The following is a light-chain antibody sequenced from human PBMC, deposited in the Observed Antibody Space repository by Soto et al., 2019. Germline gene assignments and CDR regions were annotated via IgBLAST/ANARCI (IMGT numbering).Light chain of an antibody. Sequence: EIVLTQSPGTLSLSPGEGATLSCRASQSVGTNYIAWYQQKVGQAPRLLIYGAPIRATDIPDRFSGSGSGTDFTLTISRLEPEDFAVYFCHEYGSGRDAFGQGTKLEIK. V-gene: IGKV3-20*01. CDR1: QSVGTNY. J-gene: IGKJ2*01. CDR3: HEYGSGRDA. CDR2: GAP.